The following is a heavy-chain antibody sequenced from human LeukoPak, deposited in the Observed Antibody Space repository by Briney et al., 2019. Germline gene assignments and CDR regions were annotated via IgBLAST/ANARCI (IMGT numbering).Heavy chain of an antibody. CDR3: ARDALGRFDY. J-gene: IGHJ4*02. V-gene: IGHV4-59*01. D-gene: IGHD7-27*01. CDR2: IYYSGST. CDR1: GGSISSYY. Sequence: SETLSLTCTVSGGSISSYYWSWIRQPPGKGLEWLGYIYYSGSTNYNPSLKSRVTISVDTSKNQFSLKLSSVTAADTAVYYCARDALGRFDYWGQGTLVTVSS.